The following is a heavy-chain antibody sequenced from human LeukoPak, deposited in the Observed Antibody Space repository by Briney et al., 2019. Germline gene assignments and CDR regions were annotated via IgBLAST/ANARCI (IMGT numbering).Heavy chain of an antibody. CDR3: ARSFSGYSYGSFHY. D-gene: IGHD5-18*01. J-gene: IGHJ4*02. CDR2: IYYSGST. V-gene: IGHV4-59*08. Sequence: SETLSLTCTVSGGSISSYYWSWIRQPPGKGLEWIGYIYYSGSTNYNPSLKSRVTISVDTSKNQFSLKLSSVTAADTAVYYCARSFSGYSYGSFHYWGQGTLVTVSS. CDR1: GGSISSYY.